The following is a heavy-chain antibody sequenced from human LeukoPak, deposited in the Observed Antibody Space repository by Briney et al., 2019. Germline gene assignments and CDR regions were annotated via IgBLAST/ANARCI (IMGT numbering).Heavy chain of an antibody. CDR1: GFTFGDYA. D-gene: IGHD3-22*01. CDR2: IRNKAYGGTT. J-gene: IGHJ4*02. CDR3: TRLYYYDSSAYP. V-gene: IGHV3-49*04. Sequence: GGSLRLSCTASGFTFGDYAMSWVRQAPGKGLEWVGFIRNKAYGGTTEYAASVKGRFTISRDDSKSIAYLQMNSLKTEDTAVYYCTRLYYYDSSAYPWGQGTLVTVSS.